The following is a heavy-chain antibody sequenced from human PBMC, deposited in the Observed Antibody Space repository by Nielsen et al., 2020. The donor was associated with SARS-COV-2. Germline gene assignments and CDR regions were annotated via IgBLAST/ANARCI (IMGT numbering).Heavy chain of an antibody. CDR1: GFSFGNSA. CDR3: ATVGAVSGTYPLTFDS. Sequence: GESLKISCAASGFSFGNSAMSWVRQAPGKGLEWVSTIGRLDGRPYYADSVKGRFAISRDNSRDTLYLQMNNLRSEDTAMYYCATVGAVSGTYPLTFDSWGQGTLVTVSS. V-gene: IGHV3-23*01. CDR2: IGRLDGRP. J-gene: IGHJ4*02. D-gene: IGHD1-26*01.